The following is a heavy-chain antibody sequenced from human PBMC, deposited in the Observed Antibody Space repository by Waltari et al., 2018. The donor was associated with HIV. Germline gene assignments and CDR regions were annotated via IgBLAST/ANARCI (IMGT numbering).Heavy chain of an antibody. CDR3: ARPPKSVAAAGIYQYGFEI. CDR1: GFIFSDYY. V-gene: IGHV3-11*01. CDR2: ISYKGNVI. Sequence: QVQLVESGGGLVKPGGSLRLSCAASGFIFSDYYLTWFRQAPGKGLEWISHISYKGNVIYYADSVKGRFTISRDNAKNSLYLQMNSLRAEDTAVYYCARPPKSVAAAGIYQYGFEIWGQGTMVTVSS. D-gene: IGHD6-13*01. J-gene: IGHJ3*02.